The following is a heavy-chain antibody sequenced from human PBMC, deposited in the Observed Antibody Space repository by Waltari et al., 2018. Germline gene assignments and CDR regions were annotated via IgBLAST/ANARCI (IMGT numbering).Heavy chain of an antibody. CDR1: GFTFHNYA. Sequence: EVQLLESGGELVQRGGSLSLSCVASGFTFHNYAMSWVRRAPGRGLEWVSSISDTGAHTYHADSVKGRFIISRDNSKTTLFLQMNNLRVEDTAIYYCARKNSSTWPAFDFWGQGLLVTVSS. J-gene: IGHJ4*02. CDR2: ISDTGAHT. V-gene: IGHV3-23*01. D-gene: IGHD2-21*01. CDR3: ARKNSSTWPAFDF.